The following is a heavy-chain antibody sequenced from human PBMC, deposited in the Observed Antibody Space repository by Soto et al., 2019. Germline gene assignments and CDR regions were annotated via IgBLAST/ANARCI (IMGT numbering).Heavy chain of an antibody. CDR1: GGSISSGGYS. D-gene: IGHD3-16*01. J-gene: IGHJ6*04. V-gene: IGHV4-30-2*01. Sequence: PSETLSLTCTVSGGSISSGGYSWSWIRQTPGKGLEWIGYIYPTGTTYYNPSLKNRATLSIDTSQNQFSLQLTSVTAADTAVYYCARAPPGPAPRWGVWGYGTTVTVSS. CDR3: ARAPPGPAPRWGV. CDR2: IYPTGTT.